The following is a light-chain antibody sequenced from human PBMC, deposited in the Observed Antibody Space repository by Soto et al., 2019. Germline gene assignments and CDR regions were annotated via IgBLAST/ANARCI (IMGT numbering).Light chain of an antibody. CDR2: EAS. V-gene: IGKV3-11*01. CDR3: QQRSDWPLT. J-gene: IGKJ4*01. Sequence: EIVLTQSPATLSLSPGERATLSCRASQSVSSQLAWYQQKPGQAPRLLIYEASNRATGIPARFSGSGSGTDFTLTISSLEPEGFALYYCQQRSDWPLTFGGGTQVEIK. CDR1: QSVSSQ.